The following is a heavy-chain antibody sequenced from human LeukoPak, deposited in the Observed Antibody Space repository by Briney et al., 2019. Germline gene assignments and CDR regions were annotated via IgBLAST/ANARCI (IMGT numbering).Heavy chain of an antibody. CDR1: GFIVSSKY. J-gene: IGHJ4*02. CDR3: ARERNLEIAVAGTIFDY. CDR2: IYSGGDT. D-gene: IGHD6-19*01. V-gene: IGHV3-66*01. Sequence: GGSLRLSCAASGFIVSSKYMSWVRQAPGKGLEWASVIYSGGDTYYADSVKGRFTISRDNSKNMIYLEMSSLKAEDTAVYYCARERNLEIAVAGTIFDYWGQGTLVTVSS.